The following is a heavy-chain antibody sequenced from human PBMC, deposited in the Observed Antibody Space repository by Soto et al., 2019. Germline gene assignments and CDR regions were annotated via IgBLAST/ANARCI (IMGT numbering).Heavy chain of an antibody. Sequence: GGSLRLSCAASGFTFSSYSMNWVRQAPGKGLEWVSYISSSSSTIYYADSVKGRFTISRDNAKNSLYLQMNSLRAEDTAVYYCARDPLNWYFDLWGRGTLVTVSS. CDR2: ISSSSSTI. J-gene: IGHJ2*01. CDR3: ARDPLNWYFDL. CDR1: GFTFSSYS. V-gene: IGHV3-48*04.